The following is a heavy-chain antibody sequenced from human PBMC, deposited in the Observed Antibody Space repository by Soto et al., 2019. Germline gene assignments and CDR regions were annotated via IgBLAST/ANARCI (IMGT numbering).Heavy chain of an antibody. CDR2: IYHSGNT. CDR1: GGSISSSNW. Sequence: QVQLQESGPGLVKPSGTLSLTCAVSGGSISSSNWWSWVRQPPGKGLEWIGEIYHSGNTNYNPSLKRRVTMAVDKSRNQFSLQLSSVTAADTAVYYCARRWREGRVDYWGQGTLVTVSS. J-gene: IGHJ4*02. D-gene: IGHD3-3*01. CDR3: ARRWREGRVDY. V-gene: IGHV4-4*02.